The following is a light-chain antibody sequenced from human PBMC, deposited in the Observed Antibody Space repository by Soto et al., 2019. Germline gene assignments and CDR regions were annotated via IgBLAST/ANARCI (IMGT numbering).Light chain of an antibody. J-gene: IGKJ1*01. V-gene: IGKV3-15*01. Sequence: EIVMTQSPATLSVSPGERATLSCRASQSVSSNLAWYQQKPGQAPRLLIYGASTRATGISARFSGRGSGTEFTLTISSLQSEDFADYYCQPYNNWPPWTFGQGTKLEIK. CDR1: QSVSSN. CDR2: GAS. CDR3: QPYNNWPPWT.